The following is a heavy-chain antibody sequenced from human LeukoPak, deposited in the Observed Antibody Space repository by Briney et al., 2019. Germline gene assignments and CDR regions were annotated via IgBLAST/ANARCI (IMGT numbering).Heavy chain of an antibody. J-gene: IGHJ4*02. CDR1: GFTFSNYA. D-gene: IGHD5-24*01. CDR3: ARDGEGGYNYVDF. V-gene: IGHV3-30*01. CDR2: ISYDGGTQ. Sequence: PGGSLRLSCAASGFTFSNYAIHWVRQAPGKGLEWVAVISYDGGTQYYADSVKGRFTISRDNSKNTLYLQMNSLRTEDTAVYFCARDGEGGYNYVDFWGQGTLVTVSS.